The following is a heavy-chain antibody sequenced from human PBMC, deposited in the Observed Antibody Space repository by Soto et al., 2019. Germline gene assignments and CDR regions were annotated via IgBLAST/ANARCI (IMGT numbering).Heavy chain of an antibody. J-gene: IGHJ6*02. Sequence: SVKVSCKASGGTFSSYAISWVRQAPGQGLEWMGGIIPIFGTANYAQKFQGRVTITADESTSTAYMELSSLRSEDTAVYYCARGDYSKYGYYYYGMDVWGQGTTVTVSS. D-gene: IGHD4-4*01. V-gene: IGHV1-69*13. CDR1: GGTFSSYA. CDR2: IIPIFGTA. CDR3: ARGDYSKYGYYYYGMDV.